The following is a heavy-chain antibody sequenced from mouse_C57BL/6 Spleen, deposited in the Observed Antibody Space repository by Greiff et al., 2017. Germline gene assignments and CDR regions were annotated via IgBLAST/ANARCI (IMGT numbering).Heavy chain of an antibody. Sequence: VQLQQSGAELVRPGASVTLSCKASGYTFTDYEMHWVKQTPVHGLEWIGAIDHETGGSASNHKLKGQVILTADKSSSTAYMELRSLTSEDSAVYYCTRGIPRGFAYWGQGTLVTVSA. V-gene: IGHV1-15*01. J-gene: IGHJ3*01. CDR2: IDHETGGS. CDR1: GYTFTDYE. CDR3: TRGIPRGFAY. D-gene: IGHD5-1-1*01.